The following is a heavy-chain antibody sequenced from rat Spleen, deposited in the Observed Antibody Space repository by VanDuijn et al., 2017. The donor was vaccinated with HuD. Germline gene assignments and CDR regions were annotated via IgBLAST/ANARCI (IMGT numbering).Heavy chain of an antibody. CDR2: INGAGNT. D-gene: IGHD1-1*01. Sequence: EMQLQESGPGLVKPSQSLSLTCSVTVYSITSSYRWNWIRKFPGNKLEWMGYINGAGNTNYNPSLKRRISITRDTSKNQFFLQVNSVTTEDTATYYCARWDYYSPRWYFDFWGPGTMVTVSS. CDR1: VYSITSSYR. J-gene: IGHJ1*01. CDR3: ARWDYYSPRWYFDF. V-gene: IGHV3-3*01.